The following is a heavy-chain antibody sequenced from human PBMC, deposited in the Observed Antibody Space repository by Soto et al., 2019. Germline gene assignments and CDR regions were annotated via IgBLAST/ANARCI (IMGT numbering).Heavy chain of an antibody. Sequence: QPGGSLRLSCAASGFTFRNNVLSWFRQAPGKGLDWVSGITGSGRDTYYADSVKGRFTISRDNSKNMVFLQMNGLRAEDTALYYCAKNGLDNSPSAIDSWGPGTLVTVSS. D-gene: IGHD2-8*01. J-gene: IGHJ4*02. CDR1: GFTFRNNV. V-gene: IGHV3-23*01. CDR2: ITGSGRDT. CDR3: AKNGLDNSPSAIDS.